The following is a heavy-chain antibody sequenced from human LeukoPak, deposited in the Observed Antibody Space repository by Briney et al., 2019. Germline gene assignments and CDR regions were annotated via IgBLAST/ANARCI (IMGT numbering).Heavy chain of an antibody. CDR1: GFTVSSNY. V-gene: IGHV3-53*01. CDR3: ARAPLRGYYYDSSGYHLDY. D-gene: IGHD3-22*01. J-gene: IGHJ4*02. CDR2: IYSGGST. Sequence: GGSLRLSCAASGFTVSSNYMSWVRQAPGKGLEWVSVIYSGGSTYYADSVKGRFTISRDNSKNTLYLQMNSLRAEDTAVYYCARAPLRGYYYDSSGYHLDYWGQGTLVTVSS.